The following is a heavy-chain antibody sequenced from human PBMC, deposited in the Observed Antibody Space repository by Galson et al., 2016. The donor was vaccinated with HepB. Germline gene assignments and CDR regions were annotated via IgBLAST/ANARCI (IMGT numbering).Heavy chain of an antibody. D-gene: IGHD5-18*01. Sequence: SVRVSCTASGYSFTAYYMPWIRQAPGQGLEWMGWISPKSGDTKYVQKFQGRVTMTTDTSISTAYMEVRRLRSDDTAVYYCARGHRYSYVESWGQGTLVTVSS. CDR2: ISPKSGDT. CDR3: ARGHRYSYVES. J-gene: IGHJ4*02. CDR1: GYSFTAYY. V-gene: IGHV1-2*02.